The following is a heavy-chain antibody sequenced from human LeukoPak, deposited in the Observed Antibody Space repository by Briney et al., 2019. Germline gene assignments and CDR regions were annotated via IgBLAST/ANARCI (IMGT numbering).Heavy chain of an antibody. Sequence: RTSETLSLTCTVSGGSISSYYWSWIRQPPGKGLEWIGYIYYSGSTNYNPSLKSRVTISVDTSKNQFSLKLSSVTAADTAVYYCARGRGFWSGSNFDYWGQGTLVTVSS. CDR2: IYYSGST. CDR1: GGSISSYY. J-gene: IGHJ4*02. D-gene: IGHD3-3*01. V-gene: IGHV4-59*01. CDR3: ARGRGFWSGSNFDY.